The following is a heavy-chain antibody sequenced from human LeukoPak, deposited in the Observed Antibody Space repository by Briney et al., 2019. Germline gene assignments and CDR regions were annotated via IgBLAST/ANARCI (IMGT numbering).Heavy chain of an antibody. Sequence: GTSLRLSCAASGFTLTTYSIHWVRQAPGKGLEWVTYMSYDGTNKYYADSVKGRFIISRDNSENTVYLQMNELRAEDTAVYYCARVRVPSRILLPYFDYWGQGTLVTVSS. CDR1: GFTLTTYS. CDR2: MSYDGTNK. J-gene: IGHJ4*02. CDR3: ARVRVPSRILLPYFDY. V-gene: IGHV3-30*03. D-gene: IGHD2-15*01.